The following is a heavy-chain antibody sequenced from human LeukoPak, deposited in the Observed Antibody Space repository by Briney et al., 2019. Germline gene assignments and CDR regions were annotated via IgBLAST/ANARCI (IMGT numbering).Heavy chain of an antibody. D-gene: IGHD1-1*01. J-gene: IGHJ6*02. CDR1: GFTFSDYN. Sequence: PGGSLRLSCAASGFTFSDYNMNWVRQAPGKGLEWVSSISGSSDYIYYADSLKGRFTISRDNARNSLYLQMHSLRVVDTAVYYCARPQQGYYAMDVWGRGTTVTVSS. V-gene: IGHV3-21*01. CDR2: ISGSSDYI. CDR3: ARPQQGYYAMDV.